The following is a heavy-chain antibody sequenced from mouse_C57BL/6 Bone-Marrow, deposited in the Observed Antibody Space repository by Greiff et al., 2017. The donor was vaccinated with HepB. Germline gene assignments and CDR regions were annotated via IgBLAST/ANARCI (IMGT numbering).Heavy chain of an antibody. CDR2: INPGSGGT. D-gene: IGHD2-3*01. CDR1: GYAFTNYL. CDR3: ARGGWLLPFAN. Sequence: QVQLQQSGAELVRPGTSVKVSCKASGYAFTNYLIEWVKQRPGQGLEWIGVINPGSGGTNYNEKFKGKATLTADKSSSTAYMQISSLTSEDSAVYFCARGGWLLPFANWGQGTLVTVSA. J-gene: IGHJ3*01. V-gene: IGHV1-54*01.